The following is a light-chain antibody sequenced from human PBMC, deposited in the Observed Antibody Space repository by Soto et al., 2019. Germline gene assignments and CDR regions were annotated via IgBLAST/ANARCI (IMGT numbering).Light chain of an antibody. CDR2: RNN. J-gene: IGLJ2*01. V-gene: IGLV1-47*01. Sequence: QSVLTQPPSASGTPGQRVTISCSGSSSNIGSNFISWYQQLPGTAPKLLIFRNNDRPSWVPDRFSGSKSGTSASLAISGLRSEDDADYHCAAWDDSLRGVVFGGGTKLTVL. CDR1: SSNIGSNF. CDR3: AAWDDSLRGVV.